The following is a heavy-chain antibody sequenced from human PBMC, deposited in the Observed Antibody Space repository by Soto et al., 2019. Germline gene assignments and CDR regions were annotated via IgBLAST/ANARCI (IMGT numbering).Heavy chain of an antibody. Sequence: SVKVSCKASGGTFSSYAISWVRQAPGQGLEWMGGIIPNSGRTNYAQKFQGRVTMTRDASTSTAYMELSRLRSDDTAVYYCARDLFGSSYYYGMDVWGQGTTVTVSS. J-gene: IGHJ6*02. CDR3: ARDLFGSSYYYGMDV. CDR1: GGTFSSYA. CDR2: IIPNSGRT. D-gene: IGHD6-6*01. V-gene: IGHV1-69*05.